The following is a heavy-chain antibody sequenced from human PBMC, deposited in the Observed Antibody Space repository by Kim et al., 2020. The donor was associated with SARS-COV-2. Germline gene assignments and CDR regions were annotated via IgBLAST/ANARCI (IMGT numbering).Heavy chain of an antibody. CDR2: ISPNNGDT. D-gene: IGHD3-22*01. J-gene: IGHJ4*02. CDR1: GYSFTGDY. Sequence: ASVKVSCKASGYSFTGDYMHWVRQAPGQGLEWMGWISPNNGDTGYAQKFQGRVTMTRDTSISTAYMGLSSLRSDDTAVYYCARRGRGYYYDYWGQGALVTVSS. CDR3: ARRGRGYYYDY. V-gene: IGHV1-2*02.